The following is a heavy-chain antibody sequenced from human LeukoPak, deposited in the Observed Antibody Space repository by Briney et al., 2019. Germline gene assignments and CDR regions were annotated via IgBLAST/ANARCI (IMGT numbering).Heavy chain of an antibody. V-gene: IGHV1-2*02. D-gene: IGHD3-10*01. CDR1: GYTFTGYY. Sequence: ASVKVSCKASGYTFTGYYLHWVRQAHGKGLEWMGWINPNSGGTNYAQNFQGRVTMTRDTSISTAYMELSRLRSDDTAVYYCARDTHSGSGPFDYWGQGTLVTVSS. CDR3: ARDTHSGSGPFDY. J-gene: IGHJ4*02. CDR2: INPNSGGT.